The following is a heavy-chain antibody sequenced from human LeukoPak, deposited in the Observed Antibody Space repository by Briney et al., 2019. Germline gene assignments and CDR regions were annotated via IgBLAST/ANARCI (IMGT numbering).Heavy chain of an antibody. J-gene: IGHJ4*02. Sequence: ASVKVSCKASGYTFTSYGISWVRQAPGQGLEWMGWINPKNDDTNYAQKFQDRVTMTRDTSISTAYMELSSLTSDDTAVYYRARRGSGYGYDYWGQGTLVTVSS. CDR3: ARRGSGYGYDY. CDR2: INPKNDDT. D-gene: IGHD5-18*01. V-gene: IGHV1-2*02. CDR1: GYTFTSYG.